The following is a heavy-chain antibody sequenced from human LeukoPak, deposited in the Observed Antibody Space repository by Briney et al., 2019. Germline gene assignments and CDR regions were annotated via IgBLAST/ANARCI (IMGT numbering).Heavy chain of an antibody. V-gene: IGHV3-21*01. CDR3: ARSDYCGGDCYSSLSNY. CDR1: GFTFRSYS. D-gene: IGHD2-21*02. Sequence: GGSLRLSCAASGFTFRSYSMNWVRQAPGKGLEGVSSISSSSSHIYYADSVKGRFTSSRGNAKNSLYLQMNSLPDEDPAVYFCARSDYCGGDCYSSLSNYWGQGTLVTVSS. CDR2: ISSSSSHI. J-gene: IGHJ4*02.